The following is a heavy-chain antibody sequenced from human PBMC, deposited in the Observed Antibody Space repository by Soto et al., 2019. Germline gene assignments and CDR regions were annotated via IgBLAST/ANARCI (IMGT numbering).Heavy chain of an antibody. CDR1: GGSITSGSYY. Sequence: SETLSLTCTVSGGSITSGSYYWGWIRQPSGKGLEWIGSIDYSGTTYYTPSLKSRVTISVDTSKNHFSLKLSSVTAAYTAVYYCVRQPITLIRGIVDVWGQGTTVTVSS. CDR2: IDYSGTT. V-gene: IGHV4-39*01. D-gene: IGHD3-10*01. CDR3: VRQPITLIRGIVDV. J-gene: IGHJ6*02.